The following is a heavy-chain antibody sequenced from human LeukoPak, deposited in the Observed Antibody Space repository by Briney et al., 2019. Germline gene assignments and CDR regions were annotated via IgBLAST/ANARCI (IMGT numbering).Heavy chain of an antibody. CDR1: GGSISSYY. V-gene: IGHV4-59*01. D-gene: IGHD6-19*01. CDR2: IYYSGST. CDR3: AGDISAAGLTYFDY. Sequence: SETLSLTCTVSGGSISSYYWSWIRQPPGKGLEWIGYIYYSGSTNYNPSLKSRVTISVDTSKNQFSLKLSSVTAADTAVYYCAGDISAAGLTYFDYWGQGTLVTVSS. J-gene: IGHJ4*02.